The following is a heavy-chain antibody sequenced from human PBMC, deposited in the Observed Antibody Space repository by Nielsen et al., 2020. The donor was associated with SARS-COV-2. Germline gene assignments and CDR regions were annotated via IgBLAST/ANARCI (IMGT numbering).Heavy chain of an antibody. CDR2: IIPIFGTA. J-gene: IGHJ4*02. D-gene: IGHD3-3*01. CDR3: ARVLVIGYDFWSGFDS. Sequence: SVKVSCKASGGTFSSYAISWVRQAPGQGLEWMGGIIPIFGTANYAQKFQGRVTITADESTSTAYMELSSLRSDDTAVYYCARVLVIGYDFWSGFDSWGQGTLVTVSS. CDR1: GGTFSSYA. V-gene: IGHV1-69*13.